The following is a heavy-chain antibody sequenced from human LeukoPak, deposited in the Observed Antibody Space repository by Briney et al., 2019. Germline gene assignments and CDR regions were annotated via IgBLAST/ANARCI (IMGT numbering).Heavy chain of an antibody. D-gene: IGHD2-2*01. CDR1: GYTFTSYG. J-gene: IGHJ5*02. CDR2: ISAYNGNT. CDR3: ARDVYQLLPNNYNWFDP. V-gene: IGHV1-18*01. Sequence: GASVKVSCKASGYTFTSYGISWVRQAPGQGLEWMGWISAYNGNTNYAQKLQGRVTMTTDTSTSTAYMELRSLRSDDTAVYYCARDVYQLLPNNYNWFDPWGQGTLVTVSS.